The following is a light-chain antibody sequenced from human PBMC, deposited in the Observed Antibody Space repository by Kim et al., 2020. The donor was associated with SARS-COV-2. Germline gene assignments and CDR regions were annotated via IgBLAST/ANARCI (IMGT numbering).Light chain of an antibody. J-gene: IGKJ1*01. CDR3: QQYNTYSRT. Sequence: AFVGYIVTVTCRANQNIVSSVSSIQQKPGKAQTSRFYKSSTFEDGVPSRFSDSGSGTGFTLTNCGLHPDDFATFYCQQYNTYSRTFGQGAKVDIK. CDR1: QNIVSS. V-gene: IGKV1-5*03. CDR2: KSS.